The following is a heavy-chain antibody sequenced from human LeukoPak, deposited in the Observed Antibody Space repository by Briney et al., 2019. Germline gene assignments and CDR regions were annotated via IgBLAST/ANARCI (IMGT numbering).Heavy chain of an antibody. J-gene: IGHJ4*02. V-gene: IGHV1-8*01. CDR1: GHTFTNYD. Sequence: ASVKVSCKASGHTFTNYDINWVRQATGQGLEWMGWMNPNSGNTGYAQKFQGRVTMTRNTSITTAYMELSSLRSEDTAVYYCARRRGWPNYFDYWGQGTLVTVSS. CDR3: ARRRGWPNYFDY. D-gene: IGHD6-19*01. CDR2: MNPNSGNT.